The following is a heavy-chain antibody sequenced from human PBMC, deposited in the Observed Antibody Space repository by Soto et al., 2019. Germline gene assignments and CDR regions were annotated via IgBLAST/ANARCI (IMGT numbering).Heavy chain of an antibody. CDR2: IIPIFGTA. D-gene: IGHD4-4*01. Sequence: ASVKVSCKASGGTFSSYAISWVRQAPGQGLEWMGGIIPIFGTANYAQKFQGRVTITADESTSTAYMELSSLRSEDTAVYYCASPPLTVTSGGYYYGMDVWGQGTTVTVSS. J-gene: IGHJ6*02. V-gene: IGHV1-69*13. CDR1: GGTFSSYA. CDR3: ASPPLTVTSGGYYYGMDV.